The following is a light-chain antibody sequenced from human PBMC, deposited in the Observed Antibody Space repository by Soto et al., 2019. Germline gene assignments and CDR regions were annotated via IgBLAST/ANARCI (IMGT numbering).Light chain of an antibody. CDR1: NSNIGAGYD. V-gene: IGLV1-40*01. Sequence: VLTQPPSVSGAPGQRVTISCTGSNSNIGAGYDVHWYQQLPGTAPKLLIYGNSNRPSGVPDRFSGSKSGTSASLTITGLQAEDEADYYCQSYGDSLSGYVFGTGTKVTVL. CDR3: QSYGDSLSGYV. J-gene: IGLJ1*01. CDR2: GNS.